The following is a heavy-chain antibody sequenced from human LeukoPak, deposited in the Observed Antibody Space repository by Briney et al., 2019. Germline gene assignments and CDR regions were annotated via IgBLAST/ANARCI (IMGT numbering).Heavy chain of an antibody. CDR2: ISYMGRT. CDR3: ARGGRWLQFNY. Sequence: ETLSLTCTVSGGSVNSGTYYWSWIRQPPGKGLEWIANISYMGRTNYTPSLKSRVTISVATSKHQFSLKLSSLPAADTAVYYCARGGRWLQFNYWGQGTLVTVSS. CDR1: GGSVNSGTYY. D-gene: IGHD5-24*01. V-gene: IGHV4-61*01. J-gene: IGHJ4*02.